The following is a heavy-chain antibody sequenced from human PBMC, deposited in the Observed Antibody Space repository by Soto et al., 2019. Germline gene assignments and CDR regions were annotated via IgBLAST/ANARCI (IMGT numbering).Heavy chain of an antibody. CDR2: AHFSGIT. CDR3: ARSHTLGQFPSNFSN. D-gene: IGHD3-16*01. J-gene: IGHJ4*02. Sequence: SETLSLTCTVSGGSVSSGNHCWSWIREPPGKGLDWIGYAHFSGITTYNPSLKNRVTISVDTSRNQFSLRLSSVTPADTAVYYCARSHTLGQFPSNFSNWGQGTLVTVSS. CDR1: GGSVSSGNHC. V-gene: IGHV4-61*01.